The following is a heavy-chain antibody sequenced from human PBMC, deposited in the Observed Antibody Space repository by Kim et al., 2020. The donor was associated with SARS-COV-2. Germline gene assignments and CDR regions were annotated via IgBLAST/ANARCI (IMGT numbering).Heavy chain of an antibody. CDR3: ATGPMVRGAIDY. Sequence: IYAQKFQGRVTMTEDTSTDTAYMELSSLRSEDTAVYYCATGPMVRGAIDYWGQGTLVTVSS. D-gene: IGHD3-10*01. J-gene: IGHJ4*02. V-gene: IGHV1-24*01.